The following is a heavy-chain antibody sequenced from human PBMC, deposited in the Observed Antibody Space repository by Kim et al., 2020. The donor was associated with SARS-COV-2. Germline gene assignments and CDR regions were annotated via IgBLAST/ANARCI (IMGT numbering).Heavy chain of an antibody. Sequence: SETLSLTCAVSGGSISSSNWWSWVRQPPGKGLEWIGEIYHSGSTNYNQSLKSRVTISVDKSKNQFSLKLSSVTAADTAVYYCARDRRELGTFDPWGQGTLVTVSS. CDR2: IYHSGST. CDR1: GGSISSSNW. CDR3: ARDRRELGTFDP. V-gene: IGHV4-4*02. D-gene: IGHD1-7*01. J-gene: IGHJ5*02.